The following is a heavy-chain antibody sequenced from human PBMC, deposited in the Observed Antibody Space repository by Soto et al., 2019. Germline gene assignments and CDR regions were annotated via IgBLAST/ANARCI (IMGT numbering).Heavy chain of an antibody. CDR1: GGSIRNVY. J-gene: IGHJ4*01. Sequence: SETLSLTCTVSGGSIRNVYWSWIRQPPGKGLEWIGFIFHSGNAKYNPSLKSRVTITVDTSKNQFSLSLDSVTAADTAVYFCARAHAPTLPFDYWGQGTLVTVSS. D-gene: IGHD2-2*01. V-gene: IGHV4-59*01. CDR2: IFHSGNA. CDR3: ARAHAPTLPFDY.